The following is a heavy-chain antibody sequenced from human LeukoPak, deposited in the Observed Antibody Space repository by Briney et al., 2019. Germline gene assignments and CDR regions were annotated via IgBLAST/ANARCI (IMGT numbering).Heavy chain of an antibody. CDR1: GFTFSTYW. J-gene: IGHJ6*02. CDR3: AKGIAAAGSPDYYDYYGMDV. Sequence: GGSLRLSCAASGFTFSTYWMHWVRQAPGKGLVWVSRINSDGSTTSYADSVMGRFTISRDNAKNTLYLQMNSLRAEDTAVYYCAKGIAAAGSPDYYDYYGMDVWGQGTTVTVSS. D-gene: IGHD6-13*01. V-gene: IGHV3-74*01. CDR2: INSDGSTT.